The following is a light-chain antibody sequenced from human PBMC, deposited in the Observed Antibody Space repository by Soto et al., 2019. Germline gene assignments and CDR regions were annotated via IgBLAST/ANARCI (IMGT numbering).Light chain of an antibody. Sequence: DLQMTQPPSYLSASVGDTISITCRSFQTIAKSLNWYQQKPGKAPKLLIYAASSLQSGVPSRFSGSGSGTDFTLTISSLQPEDFATYYCQQRYSTPPTFGQGTKVDI. V-gene: IGKV1-39*01. J-gene: IGKJ1*01. CDR1: QTIAKS. CDR3: QQRYSTPPT. CDR2: AAS.